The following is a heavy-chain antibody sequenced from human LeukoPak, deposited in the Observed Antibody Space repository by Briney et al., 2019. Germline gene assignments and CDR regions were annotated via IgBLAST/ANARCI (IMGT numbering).Heavy chain of an antibody. CDR3: AVAYCGGDCYWDDAFDI. CDR2: ISYDGSNK. Sequence: GGSLRLSCAASGFTFSSFAMHWVRQAPGKRLEWVAVISYDGSNKYYADSVKGRFTISRDNSKNTLYLQMNSLRAEDTAVYYCAVAYCGGDCYWDDAFDIWGQGTMVTVSS. CDR1: GFTFSSFA. J-gene: IGHJ3*02. V-gene: IGHV3-30-3*01. D-gene: IGHD2-21*02.